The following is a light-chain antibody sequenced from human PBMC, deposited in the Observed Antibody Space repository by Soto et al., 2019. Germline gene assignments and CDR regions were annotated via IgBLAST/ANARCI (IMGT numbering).Light chain of an antibody. J-gene: IGKJ1*01. CDR1: QGISNY. V-gene: IGKV1-27*01. Sequence: DIQMTQSPSSLSASVGDRVTITCRASQGISNYLAWYQQKPGKVPKLLIYAASTLESGVPSRFSGSGSGTVFTLPISSLQPEDVATYYCQKYNTGRTFGQGTKVEVK. CDR2: AAS. CDR3: QKYNTGRT.